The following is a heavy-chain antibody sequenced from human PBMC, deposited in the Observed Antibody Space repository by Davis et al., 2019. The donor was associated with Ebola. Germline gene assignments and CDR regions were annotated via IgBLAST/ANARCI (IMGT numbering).Heavy chain of an antibody. CDR3: ARVPQQLWAYFDY. CDR1: GGSISSYY. J-gene: IGHJ4*02. V-gene: IGHV4-59*01. D-gene: IGHD5-18*01. CDR2: IYYSGST. Sequence: SETLSLTCTVSGGSISSYYWSWIRQPPGKGLEWIGYIYYSGSTNYNPSLKSRVTISVDTSKNQFSLKLSSVTAAVTAVYYCARVPQQLWAYFDYWGQGTLVTVSS.